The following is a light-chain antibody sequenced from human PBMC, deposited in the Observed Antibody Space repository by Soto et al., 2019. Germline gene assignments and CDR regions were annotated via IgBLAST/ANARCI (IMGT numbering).Light chain of an antibody. V-gene: IGKV3-20*01. CDR3: HQYISSPWT. Sequence: DIVLTQSPGTLSLSPGERATLSCRASRSISSNYLAWYQQRPGQAPRLLFYGASSRATGIPDRFSGSGSGTAFTLTISRLEPEDFAVYYCHQYISSPWTFDQGTKVEIK. CDR2: GAS. J-gene: IGKJ1*01. CDR1: RSISSNY.